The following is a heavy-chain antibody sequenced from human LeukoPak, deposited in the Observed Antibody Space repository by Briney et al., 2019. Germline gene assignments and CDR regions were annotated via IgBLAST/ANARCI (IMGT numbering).Heavy chain of an antibody. J-gene: IGHJ4*02. CDR3: ARDGEHVLAHDY. CDR1: GFTVTTNY. Sequence: GGSLRLSCAVSGFTVTTNYMSWVRQAPGKGLEWVSIIHRDGSTYYADSVKGRFTASRDNSKNTLYIQMNSLRAEDTGVYYCARDGEHVLAHDYWGQGTLVTVSS. D-gene: IGHD2-15*01. V-gene: IGHV3-66*01. CDR2: IHRDGST.